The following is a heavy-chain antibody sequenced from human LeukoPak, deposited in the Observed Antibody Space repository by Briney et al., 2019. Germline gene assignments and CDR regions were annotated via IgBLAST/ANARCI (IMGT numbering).Heavy chain of an antibody. Sequence: QPGGSLRLSCAASGFTFSSYFWMHWVRQAPGKGLEWVSAISGSGGSTYYADSVKGRFTISRDNSKNTLYLQMNSLRAEDTAVYYCAKALTGMDTAMARTFDYWGQGTLVTVSS. CDR3: AKALTGMDTAMARTFDY. J-gene: IGHJ4*02. D-gene: IGHD5-18*01. CDR1: GFTFSSYF. V-gene: IGHV3-23*01. CDR2: ISGSGGST.